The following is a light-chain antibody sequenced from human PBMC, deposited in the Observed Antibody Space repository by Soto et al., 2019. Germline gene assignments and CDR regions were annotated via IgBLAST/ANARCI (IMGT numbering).Light chain of an antibody. J-gene: IGKJ1*01. CDR1: QSISSW. Sequence: DIKMTQSPSTLSASVGDRFTITCRASQSISSWLAWYQQKPGKAPKLLMYDASSLDSGVPSRFSGSGSGTEFTLPISSLQPDDFATYYCQQYNAYPWTFGQGTKVEIK. CDR3: QQYNAYPWT. V-gene: IGKV1-5*01. CDR2: DAS.